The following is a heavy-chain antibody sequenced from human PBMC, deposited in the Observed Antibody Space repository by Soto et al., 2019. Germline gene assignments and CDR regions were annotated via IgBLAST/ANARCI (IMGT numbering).Heavy chain of an antibody. D-gene: IGHD6-13*01. Sequence: QVQLVQSGAEVKKPGSSVKVSCKASGDTFSSYTISWVRQAPGQGLEWMGRIIPILGIANYAQKFQGRVTITADKSTSTAYMELSSLRSEDTVVYYCARGAAAGNYYYYGMDVWGQGTTVTVSS. CDR2: IIPILGIA. CDR1: GDTFSSYT. J-gene: IGHJ6*02. CDR3: ARGAAAGNYYYYGMDV. V-gene: IGHV1-69*02.